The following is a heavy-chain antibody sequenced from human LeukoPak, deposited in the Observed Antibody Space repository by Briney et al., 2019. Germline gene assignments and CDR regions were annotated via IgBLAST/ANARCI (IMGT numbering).Heavy chain of an antibody. CDR1: GDILNNYH. CDR3: ARDRLDFWSGYLSAYYYGMDV. J-gene: IGHJ6*02. Sequence: ASVKVSCKASGDILNNYHIHWVRQAPGQGLEWLGIIKHSGGSTTYAQKFQGRLTMTRDTSTGTVNMELSSLTSEDTAVYYCARDRLDFWSGYLSAYYYGMDVWGQGTTVTVSS. V-gene: IGHV1-46*02. CDR2: IKHSGGST. D-gene: IGHD3-3*01.